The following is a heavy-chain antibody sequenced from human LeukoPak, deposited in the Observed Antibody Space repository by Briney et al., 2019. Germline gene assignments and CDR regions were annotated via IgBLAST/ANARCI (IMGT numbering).Heavy chain of an antibody. D-gene: IGHD3-10*01. CDR3: ATETDYYGSGKYDY. Sequence: ASVKVSCKVSGYTLTELSMHWVRQAPGKGLEWMGGFDPEDGETIYAQKFQGRVIMTEDTSTDTAYMELSSLRSEDTAVYYCATETDYYGSGKYDYWGQGTLVTVSS. CDR1: GYTLTELS. CDR2: FDPEDGET. J-gene: IGHJ4*02. V-gene: IGHV1-24*01.